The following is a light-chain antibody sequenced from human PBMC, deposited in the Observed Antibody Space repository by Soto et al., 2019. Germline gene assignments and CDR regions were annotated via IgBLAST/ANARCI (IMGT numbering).Light chain of an antibody. CDR1: SGHSNYA. J-gene: IGLJ2*01. Sequence: QPVLPQSSSASASLGASVKLTCTLSSGHSNYAVAWHQQQPDKGPRFLMRVRSDGSHTKGDGIPDRFAGSSSGAEHYLTISSLQSEDEADYYCQTWGTGIQVFGGGTKLTVL. CDR3: QTWGTGIQV. CDR2: VRSDGSH. V-gene: IGLV4-69*01.